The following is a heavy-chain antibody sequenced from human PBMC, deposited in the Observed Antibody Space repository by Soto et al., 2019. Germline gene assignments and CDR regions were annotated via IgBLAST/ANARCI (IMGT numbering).Heavy chain of an antibody. CDR3: AKAGGRGYSYGYFDY. V-gene: IGHV1-18*01. D-gene: IGHD5-18*01. Sequence: ASVKVSCKASGYTFTSYGISWVRQAPGRGLEWMGWISAYNGNTNYAQKLQGRVTMTTDTSTSTAYMELRSLRSDDTAVYYCAKAGGRGYSYGYFDYWGQGTLVTVSS. CDR1: GYTFTSYG. CDR2: ISAYNGNT. J-gene: IGHJ4*02.